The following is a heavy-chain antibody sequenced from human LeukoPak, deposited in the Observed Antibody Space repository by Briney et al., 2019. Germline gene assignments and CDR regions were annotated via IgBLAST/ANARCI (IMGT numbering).Heavy chain of an antibody. J-gene: IGHJ6*04. CDR2: IIPIFGTA. V-gene: IGHV1-69*06. Sequence: SVKVSCKASGGTFSSYAISWVRQAPGQGLEWMGGIIPIFGTANYAQQFQGRVTITADKSTSTAYMELSSLRSEDTAVYYCARVGPQQLVPFYYYGMDVWGKGTTVTVSS. CDR1: GGTFSSYA. CDR3: ARVGPQQLVPFYYYGMDV. D-gene: IGHD6-13*01.